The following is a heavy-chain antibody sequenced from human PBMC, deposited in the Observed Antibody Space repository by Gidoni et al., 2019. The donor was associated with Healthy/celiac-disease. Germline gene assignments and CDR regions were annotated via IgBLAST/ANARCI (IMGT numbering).Heavy chain of an antibody. Sequence: QVQLQESGPGLVKPSGTLSLTCAVSGGSISSSNWWSWVRQPPGKGLEWIGEIYHSGSTNYNPSLKSRVTISVDKSKNQFSLKLSSVTAADTAVYYCASEGYCSSTSCHQYFDLWGRGTLVTVSS. D-gene: IGHD2-2*01. CDR1: GGSISSSNW. J-gene: IGHJ2*01. CDR3: ASEGYCSSTSCHQYFDL. V-gene: IGHV4-4*02. CDR2: IYHSGST.